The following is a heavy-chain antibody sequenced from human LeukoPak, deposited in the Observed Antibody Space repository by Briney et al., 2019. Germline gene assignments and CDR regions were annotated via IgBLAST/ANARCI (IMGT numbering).Heavy chain of an antibody. Sequence: GGSLRLSCAASGFTFSSSAMSWVRQAPGKGLEWVSGISWNSGSIGYADSVKGRFTISRDNAKNSLYLQMNSLRAEDMALYYCAKNRYSSSWPAAVIDYWGQGTLVTVSS. V-gene: IGHV3-9*03. CDR3: AKNRYSSSWPAAVIDY. J-gene: IGHJ4*02. CDR2: ISWNSGSI. D-gene: IGHD6-13*01. CDR1: GFTFSSSA.